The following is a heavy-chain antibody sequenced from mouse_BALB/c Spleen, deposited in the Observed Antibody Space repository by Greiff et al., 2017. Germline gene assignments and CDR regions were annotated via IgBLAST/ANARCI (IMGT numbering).Heavy chain of an antibody. CDR1: GYAFSSYW. CDR2: IYPGDGDT. V-gene: IGHV1-80*01. Sequence: QVHVKQSGAELVRPGSSVKISCKASGYAFSSYWMNWVKQRPGQGLEWIGQIYPGDGDTNYNGKFKGKATLTADKSSSTAYMQLSSLTSEDSAVYFCARGDGNWFAYWGQGTLVTVSA. CDR3: ARGDGNWFAY. D-gene: IGHD2-1*01. J-gene: IGHJ3*01.